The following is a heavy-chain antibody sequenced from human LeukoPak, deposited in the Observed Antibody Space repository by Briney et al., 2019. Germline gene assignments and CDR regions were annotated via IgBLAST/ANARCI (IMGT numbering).Heavy chain of an antibody. CDR1: GGSISSGGYY. D-gene: IGHD4-23*01. CDR3: ARAHGGNRHWYFDL. J-gene: IGHJ2*01. V-gene: IGHV4-30-2*01. CDR2: IYHSGST. Sequence: SETLSLTCTVSGGSISSGGYYWSWIRQPPGKGLEWIGYIYHSGSTYYNPSLKSRVTISVDRSKNQFSLKLSSVTAADTAVYYCARAHGGNRHWYFDLWGRGTLVTVSS.